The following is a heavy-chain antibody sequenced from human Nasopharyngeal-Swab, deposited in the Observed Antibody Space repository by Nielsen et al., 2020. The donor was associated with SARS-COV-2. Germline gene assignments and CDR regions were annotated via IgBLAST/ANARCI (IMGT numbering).Heavy chain of an antibody. J-gene: IGHJ4*02. Sequence: GGSLRLSCAASRFTFDDYAMHWVRQAPGKGLEWVSGISWNSGSIGYADSVKGRFTISRDNAKNSLYLQMNSLRAEDTALYYCAKGEYYDILTGYYDYFDYWGQGTLVTVSS. CDR1: RFTFDDYA. CDR2: ISWNSGSI. V-gene: IGHV3-9*01. D-gene: IGHD3-9*01. CDR3: AKGEYYDILTGYYDYFDY.